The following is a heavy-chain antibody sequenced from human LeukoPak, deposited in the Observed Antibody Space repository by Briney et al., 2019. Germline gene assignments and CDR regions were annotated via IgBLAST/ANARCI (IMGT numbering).Heavy chain of an antibody. CDR2: IFYSGST. J-gene: IGHJ3*02. CDR3: AKSNGYGLVDI. V-gene: IGHV4-59*12. Sequence: GSLRLSCAASRFTFSSYWMSWVRLAPGKGLEWIGNIFYSGSTYYSPSLKSRVTISLDTSRNQFSLKLTSVTAADTAVYYCAKSNGYGLVDIWGQGTMVTVSS. CDR1: RFTFSSYW. D-gene: IGHD3-10*01.